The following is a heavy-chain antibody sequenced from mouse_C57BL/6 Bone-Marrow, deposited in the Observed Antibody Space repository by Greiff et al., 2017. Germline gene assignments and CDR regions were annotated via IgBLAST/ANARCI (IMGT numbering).Heavy chain of an antibody. CDR3: AREVDGSCFDY. D-gene: IGHD1-1*01. V-gene: IGHV3-6*01. CDR1: GYSITSGYY. Sequence: DVQLVESGPGLVKPSQSLSLTCSVTGYSITSGYYWNWIRQFPGNKLEWMGYISYDGSNNYNPSLKNRISITRDTSKNQFFLKLNSVTTEDTATYYCAREVDGSCFDYWGQGTTLTVSS. J-gene: IGHJ2*01. CDR2: ISYDGSN.